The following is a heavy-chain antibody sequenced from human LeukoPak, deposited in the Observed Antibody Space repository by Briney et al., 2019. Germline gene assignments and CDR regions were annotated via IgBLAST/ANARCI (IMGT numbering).Heavy chain of an antibody. CDR1: GGSFSGYY. V-gene: IGHV4-34*01. CDR3: ARGRHKAVVSQSLFDY. CDR2: INHSGST. Sequence: SETLSLTCAVYGGSFSGYYWSWIRQPPGKGLEWIGEINHSGSTNYNPSLKSRVTISVDTSKNQFSLKLSSVTAADTAVYYCARGRHKAVVSQSLFDYWGQGTLVTVSS. J-gene: IGHJ4*02. D-gene: IGHD2-8*02.